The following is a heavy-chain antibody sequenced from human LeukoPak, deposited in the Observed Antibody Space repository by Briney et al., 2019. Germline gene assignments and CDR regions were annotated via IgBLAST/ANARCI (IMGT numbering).Heavy chain of an antibody. D-gene: IGHD6-19*01. CDR1: GGSSSSSSYY. CDR2: IHDSGST. Sequence: SETLSLTCSVSGGSSSSSSYYWGWIRQPPGKGLEWIGSIHDSGSTYYKPSLKTRVTISVDTSKNQFSLKLTSVTAADTAVYYCARHASVDGNWPRPLDYWGQGSLVTVSS. V-gene: IGHV4-39*01. J-gene: IGHJ4*02. CDR3: ARHASVDGNWPRPLDY.